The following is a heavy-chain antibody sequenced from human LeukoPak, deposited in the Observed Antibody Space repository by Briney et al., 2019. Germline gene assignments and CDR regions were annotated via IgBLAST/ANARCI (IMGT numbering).Heavy chain of an antibody. CDR2: IYHSGST. Sequence: PSETLSLTCTVSGYSISSGYYWGWIRQPPGKGLEWIGSIYHSGSTNYNPSLKSRVTISVDTSKNQFSLKLSSVTAADTAVYYCARVDRVASALDYWGQGTLVTVSS. J-gene: IGHJ4*02. V-gene: IGHV4-38-2*02. D-gene: IGHD3-10*01. CDR1: GYSISSGYY. CDR3: ARVDRVASALDY.